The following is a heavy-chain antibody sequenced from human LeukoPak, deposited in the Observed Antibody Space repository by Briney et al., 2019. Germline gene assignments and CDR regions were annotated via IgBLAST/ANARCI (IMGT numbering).Heavy chain of an antibody. Sequence: GGSLRLSCAASGFTFSSYAMSWVRQAPVKGLEWVSAISGDGTRTYYADSVKGRFTISRDNSKNTLYLEMSSLRVEDTAIYYCAKWPEGAMDYFDYWGQGTLVTVSS. CDR2: ISGDGTRT. D-gene: IGHD3-16*01. J-gene: IGHJ4*02. CDR1: GFTFSSYA. V-gene: IGHV3-23*01. CDR3: AKWPEGAMDYFDY.